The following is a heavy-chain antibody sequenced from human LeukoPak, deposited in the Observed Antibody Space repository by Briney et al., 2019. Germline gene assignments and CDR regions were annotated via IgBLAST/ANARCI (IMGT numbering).Heavy chain of an antibody. CDR2: INPNSGGT. CDR3: AREGATVTTGVIWFDP. Sequence: GASVKVSCKASGYTFTGYYMHWVRQAPGQGLEWMGRINPNSGGTNYAQKFRGRVTMTRDTSISTAYMELSRLRSDDTAVYYCAREGATVTTGVIWFDPWGQGTLVTVSS. J-gene: IGHJ5*02. D-gene: IGHD4-17*01. CDR1: GYTFTGYY. V-gene: IGHV1-2*06.